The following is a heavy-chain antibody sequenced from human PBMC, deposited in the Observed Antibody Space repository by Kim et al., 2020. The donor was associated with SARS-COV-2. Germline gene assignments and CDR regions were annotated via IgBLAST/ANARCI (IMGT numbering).Heavy chain of an antibody. V-gene: IGHV3-23*03. D-gene: IGHD1-26*01. CDR3: AKEGRSTTPGY. CDR2: IDSGGTST. CDR1: GFTFSSST. J-gene: IGHJ4*02. Sequence: GGSLRLSCAASGFTFSSSTMTWVRQAPGKGLEWISVIDSGGTSTHYADSVKGRFTISRDNSKDTLYLQMNSMRAEDTAIYYCAKEGRSTTPGYWGQGTLVPVSS.